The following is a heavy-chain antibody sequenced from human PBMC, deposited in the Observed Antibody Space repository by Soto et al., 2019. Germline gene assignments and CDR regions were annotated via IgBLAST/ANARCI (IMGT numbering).Heavy chain of an antibody. J-gene: IGHJ5*01. D-gene: IGHD2-15*01. V-gene: IGHV4-4*02. CDR1: GGSVRAPDW. CDR3: ARVRQGCSANNRYFDP. CDR2: VHISGHS. Sequence: ETLSLTCTLSGGSVRAPDWWNWVRQSPDKGLEWIAEVHISGHSNYNPSLRSRVSVSIDSSKNQFYLNLNSVTAADTAIYYCARVRQGCSANNRYFDPWGQGTQVTVSS.